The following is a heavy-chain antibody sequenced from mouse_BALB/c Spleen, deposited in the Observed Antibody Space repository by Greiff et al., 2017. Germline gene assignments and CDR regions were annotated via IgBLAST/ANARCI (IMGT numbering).Heavy chain of an antibody. D-gene: IGHD2-10*02. CDR3: ARYGNYVDYYAMDY. J-gene: IGHJ4*01. V-gene: IGHV2-6-7*01. CDR1: GFSLTGYG. Sequence: VQLKESGPGLVAPSQSLSITCTVSGFSLTGYGVNWVRQPPGKGLEWLGMIWGDGSTDYNSALKSRLSISKDNSKSQVFLKMNSLQTDDTARYYCARYGNYVDYYAMDYWGQGTSVTVSS. CDR2: IWGDGST.